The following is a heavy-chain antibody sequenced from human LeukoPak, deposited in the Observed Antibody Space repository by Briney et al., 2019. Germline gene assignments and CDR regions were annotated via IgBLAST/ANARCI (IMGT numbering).Heavy chain of an antibody. CDR1: GFTFNTYS. V-gene: IGHV3-21*01. D-gene: IGHD6-19*01. CDR3: ARTLAVAGTFLGY. J-gene: IGHJ4*02. CDR2: ITTRDI. Sequence: GGSLRLSCAASGFTFNTYSMNWVRQAPGKGLEWVSSITTRDIYYADSVRGRFTISRDDTSNSLYLQMNTLRAEDTAVYYCARTLAVAGTFLGYWGQGTLVTVSS.